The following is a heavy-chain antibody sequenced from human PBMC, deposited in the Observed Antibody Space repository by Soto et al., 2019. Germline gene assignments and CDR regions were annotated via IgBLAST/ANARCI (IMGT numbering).Heavy chain of an antibody. D-gene: IGHD5-18*01. CDR1: GGSISSYY. CDR3: ARFNTPMARAFDY. J-gene: IGHJ4*02. V-gene: IGHV4-59*12. CDR2: FYYSGNT. Sequence: SETLSLTCTVSGGSISSYYWSWIRQPPGKGLEWIGSFYYSGNTHYNPSFQGQVTISAGKSISTAYLQWSSLKASDTAMYYCARFNTPMARAFDYWGQGTLVNVSS.